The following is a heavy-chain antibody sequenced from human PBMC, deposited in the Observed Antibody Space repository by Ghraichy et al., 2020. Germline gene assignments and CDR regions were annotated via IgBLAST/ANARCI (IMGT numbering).Heavy chain of an antibody. CDR2: IKQDGSEK. D-gene: IGHD3-16*01. CDR1: GFTFSRHW. Sequence: GSLRLSCAASGFTFSRHWMNWVRQAPGKGLEWVANIKQDGSEKYYVDSVKGRFTISRDNAKNSLYLQMNSLRAEDTAVYYCARDATLYGLDYWGQGTLVTVSS. J-gene: IGHJ4*02. CDR3: ARDATLYGLDY. V-gene: IGHV3-7*01.